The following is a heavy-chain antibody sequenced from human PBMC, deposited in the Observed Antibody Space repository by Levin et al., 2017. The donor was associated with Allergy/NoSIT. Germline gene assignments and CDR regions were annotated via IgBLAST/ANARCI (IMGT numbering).Heavy chain of an antibody. CDR2: IYHSGST. CDR1: GGSISSGGYS. Sequence: SETLSLTCAVSGGSISSGGYSWSWIRQPPGKGLEWIGYIYHSGSTYYNPSLKSRVTISVDRSKNQFSLKLSSVTAADTAVYYCARDASYYYGSGSYGSGWFDPWGQGTLVTVSS. V-gene: IGHV4-30-2*01. J-gene: IGHJ5*02. D-gene: IGHD3-10*01. CDR3: ARDASYYYGSGSYGSGWFDP.